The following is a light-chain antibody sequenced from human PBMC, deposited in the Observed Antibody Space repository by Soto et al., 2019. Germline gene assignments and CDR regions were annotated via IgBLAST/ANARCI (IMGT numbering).Light chain of an antibody. CDR1: QSVSSSY. V-gene: IGKV3D-20*02. Sequence: EIVLTQSPGTLSLSPWERATLSCRASQSVSSSYLVWHQQKPGQAPRLLIYDASNRATGIPARFSGSGSGTDFTLTISSLEPADSAVYYCQQRIKWPITFGQGTRLEIK. J-gene: IGKJ5*01. CDR3: QQRIKWPIT. CDR2: DAS.